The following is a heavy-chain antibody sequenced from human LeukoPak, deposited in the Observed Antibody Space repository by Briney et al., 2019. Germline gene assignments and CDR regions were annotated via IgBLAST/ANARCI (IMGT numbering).Heavy chain of an antibody. CDR2: IYTSGST. V-gene: IGHV4-4*07. CDR1: GGSISSYY. J-gene: IGHJ4*02. CDR3: ARDLVPFPGRWFGELLSP. D-gene: IGHD3-10*01. Sequence: SETLSLTCTVSGGSISSYYWSWIRQPAGKGLEWIGRIYTSGSTNYNPSLKSRVTMSVDTSKNQFSLKLSSATAADTAVYYCARDLVPFPGRWFGELLSPWGQGTLVTVSS.